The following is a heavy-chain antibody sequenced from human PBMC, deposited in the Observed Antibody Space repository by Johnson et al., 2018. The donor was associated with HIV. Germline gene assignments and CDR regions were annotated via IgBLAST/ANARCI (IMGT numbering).Heavy chain of an antibody. D-gene: IGHD6-19*01. J-gene: IGHJ3*02. V-gene: IGHV3-7*01. CDR2: IKQDGSEK. Sequence: VQLVESGGGLVKPGGSLRLSCAASGFTFSNAWMSWVRQAPGKGLEWVANIKQDGSEKYYVDSVKGRFTISRDNAKNSVYLQMNSLRVADTAIYYGARGGSTAGFDIWGQGTMVTVSS. CDR1: GFTFSNAW. CDR3: ARGGSTAGFDI.